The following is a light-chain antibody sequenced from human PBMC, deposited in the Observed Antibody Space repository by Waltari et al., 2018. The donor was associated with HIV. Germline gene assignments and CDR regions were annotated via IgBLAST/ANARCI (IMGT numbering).Light chain of an antibody. Sequence: SYEVTQPPSLSVSPGQTASITCSGDKLGEKYACWYQQKPGQSPILVIYADTKRPPGIPERCSASNSGNTATLTITGTQAMDEADYYCQAWDSTTRVFGGGTKLTVL. J-gene: IGLJ3*02. CDR1: KLGEKY. CDR2: ADT. V-gene: IGLV3-1*01. CDR3: QAWDSTTRV.